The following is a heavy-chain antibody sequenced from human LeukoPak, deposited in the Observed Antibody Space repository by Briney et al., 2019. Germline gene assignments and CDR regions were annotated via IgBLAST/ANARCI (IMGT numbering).Heavy chain of an antibody. CDR1: GGSISTSSYS. J-gene: IGHJ4*02. D-gene: IGHD1-26*01. V-gene: IGHV4-39*01. CDR3: ARQGRILGATIDY. CDR2: IYYSGTT. Sequence: PSETLSLTCTVSGGSISTSSYSWGWIRQPPGKGLEWIVSIYYSGTTYYNPSLQSRVTISVDTSKNQFSLKLTSVTAADTAVYYCARQGRILGATIDYWGQGTLVTVSS.